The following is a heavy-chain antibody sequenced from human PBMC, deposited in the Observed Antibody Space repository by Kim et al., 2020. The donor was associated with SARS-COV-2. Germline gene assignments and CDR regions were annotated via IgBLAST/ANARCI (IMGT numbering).Heavy chain of an antibody. V-gene: IGHV4-39*01. CDR1: SGSISSHIYY. D-gene: IGHD6-13*01. CDR2: IYYSGSA. CDR3: VRQRGGSSWVDS. J-gene: IGHJ4*02. Sequence: SETLSLTCTVSSGSISSHIYYWAWIRQPPGKGLEWIGNIYYSGSAYHNPSLKSRVTISVDTSKNQFSLRLSSVTAADTAVYYCVRQRGGSSWVDSWGQGTLVTVSS.